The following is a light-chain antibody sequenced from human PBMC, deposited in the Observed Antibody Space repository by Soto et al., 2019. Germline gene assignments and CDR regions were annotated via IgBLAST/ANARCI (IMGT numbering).Light chain of an antibody. J-gene: IGKJ4*01. CDR2: HAS. V-gene: IGKV3-15*01. CDR1: QSVSNN. Sequence: EIVMTQSPATLSVSPGESATLSCRASQSVSNNLTWYQQKPGQAPRLLIYHASTVATGIPARFSGSGSGTELTLTISSVQAEDFAVYYSQQYNEWPLTFGGGTKVEIK. CDR3: QQYNEWPLT.